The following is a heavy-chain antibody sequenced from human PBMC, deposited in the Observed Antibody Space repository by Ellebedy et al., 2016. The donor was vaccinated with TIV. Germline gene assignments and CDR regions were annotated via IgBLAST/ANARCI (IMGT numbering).Heavy chain of an antibody. CDR1: GFTFSSYS. J-gene: IGHJ5*02. V-gene: IGHV3-21*01. CDR2: ISSSSSYI. CDR3: ARVWFGEFTNWFDP. Sequence: GESLKISCAASGFTFSSYSMNWVRQAPGKGLEWVSSISSSSSYIYYADSVKGRFTISRDNAKNSLYLQMNSLRAEDTAVYYCARVWFGEFTNWFDPWGQGTLVTVSS. D-gene: IGHD3-10*01.